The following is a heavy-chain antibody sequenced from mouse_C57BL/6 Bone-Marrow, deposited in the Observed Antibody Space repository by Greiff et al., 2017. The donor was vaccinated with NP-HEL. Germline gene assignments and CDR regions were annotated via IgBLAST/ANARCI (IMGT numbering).Heavy chain of an antibody. CDR1: GYTFTDYY. CDR3: ASSGVNDNYLLYAMDY. CDR2: INPNNGGT. J-gene: IGHJ4*01. V-gene: IGHV1-26*01. D-gene: IGHD5-5*01. Sequence: VQLQQSGPELVKPGASVKISCKASGYTFTDYYMNWVKQSHGKSLEWIGDINPNNGGTSYNQKFKGKATLTVDKSYSTAYMTLRSLTTEDSSVDYLASSGVNDNYLLYAMDYWGQGTSVTVSS.